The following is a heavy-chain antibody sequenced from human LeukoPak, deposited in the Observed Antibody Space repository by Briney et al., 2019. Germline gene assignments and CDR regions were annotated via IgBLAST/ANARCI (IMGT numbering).Heavy chain of an antibody. J-gene: IGHJ3*02. D-gene: IGHD2/OR15-2a*01. Sequence: PGGSLRLSCAASGFTFSSYEMNWVRQGPGNGLEWVSYISSSGTTKYYADSVKGRFTLSRDNAKKSLSLQMNSLRAEDTAIYYCARSNRDAFDMWGQGTVVTVSS. V-gene: IGHV3-48*03. CDR1: GFTFSSYE. CDR2: ISSSGTTK. CDR3: ARSNRDAFDM.